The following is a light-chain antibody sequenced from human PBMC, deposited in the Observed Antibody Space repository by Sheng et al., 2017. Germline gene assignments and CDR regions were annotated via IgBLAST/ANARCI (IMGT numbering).Light chain of an antibody. CDR2: DDR. CDR3: KIWDSGGDHPGMV. CDR1: HIGSKS. V-gene: IGLV3-21*03. J-gene: IGLJ2*01. Sequence: SYQMTQPPSVSVAPGKTASITCGGDHIGSKSVHWYQQKAGQAPLLVLYDDRDRPSGIPERFSGSNSGNTATLTISRVEAGDEADYYCKIWDSGGDHPGMVFGGGTKLTVL.